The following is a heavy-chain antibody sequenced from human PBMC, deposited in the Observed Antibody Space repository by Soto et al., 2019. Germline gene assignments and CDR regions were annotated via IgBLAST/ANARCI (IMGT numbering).Heavy chain of an antibody. J-gene: IGHJ4*02. V-gene: IGHV3-53*01. D-gene: IGHD1-26*01. CDR2: IYSGGTT. CDR1: GFTVTSNY. Sequence: GGSLRLSCAASGFTVTSNYMSWVRQAPGKGLEWVSIIYSGGTTYYADSVKGRFTITRDNSKNTLYLQMNSLRAEDTALYYCAGGGTYELFGYWGQGTLVTVSS. CDR3: AGGGTYELFGY.